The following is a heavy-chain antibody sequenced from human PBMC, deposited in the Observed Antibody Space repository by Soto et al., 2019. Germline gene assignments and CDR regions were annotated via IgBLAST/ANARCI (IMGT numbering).Heavy chain of an antibody. J-gene: IGHJ6*03. CDR1: GFTFSDYY. D-gene: IGHD3-3*01. CDR3: ARVPSLFGVVIIRVHRLDYYYYMDV. V-gene: IGHV3-11*01. Sequence: GGSLRLSCAASGFTFSDYYMSWIRQAPGKGLEWVSYISSSGSTIYYADSVKGRFTISRDNAKNSLYLQMNSLRAEDTAVYYCARVPSLFGVVIIRVHRLDYYYYMDVWGKGTTVTVSS. CDR2: ISSSGSTI.